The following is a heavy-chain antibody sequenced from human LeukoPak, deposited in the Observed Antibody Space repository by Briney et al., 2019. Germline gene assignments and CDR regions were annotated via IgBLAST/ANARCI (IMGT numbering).Heavy chain of an antibody. CDR2: IYYSGTT. CDR3: ARQFHGSGYVDDL. D-gene: IGHD5-12*01. V-gene: IGHV4-34*01. CDR1: GGSFSGYY. J-gene: IGHJ5*02. Sequence: PSETLSLTCAVYGGSFSGYYWSWIRRPPGKGLEWIASIYYSGTTHYNPSLKSRVTMSVDTSKNQFSLKLTAVTAADTAVYYCARQFHGSGYVDDLWGQGILVTVSS.